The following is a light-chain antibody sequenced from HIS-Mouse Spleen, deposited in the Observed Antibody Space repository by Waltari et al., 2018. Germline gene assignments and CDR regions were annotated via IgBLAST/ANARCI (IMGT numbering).Light chain of an antibody. CDR1: SSNIGSNY. CDR2: GNN. V-gene: IGLV1-47*01. Sequence: QSVLTQPPSASGTPGQRVTISCSGSSSNIGSNYVYWYQQLPGTAPELLVYGNNPRPSGVPDRFSGSKSGTSASLAISGLRSEDEADYYCAAWDDSLSGPVFGGGTKLTVL. CDR3: AAWDDSLSGPV. J-gene: IGLJ3*02.